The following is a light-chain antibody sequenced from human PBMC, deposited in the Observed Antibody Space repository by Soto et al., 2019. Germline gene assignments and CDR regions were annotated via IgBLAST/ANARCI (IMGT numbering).Light chain of an antibody. Sequence: DIVMTQSPDSLAVSLGERVTINCKSSQSVLYTSNDKNYLAWFQQKPGQPPVLLFYWASTREAGVPDRFSGSGSGTDFTLTISSLQAEDVAVYYCQQYYATPYSFGQGTKLEIK. CDR3: QQYYATPYS. V-gene: IGKV4-1*01. CDR2: WAS. CDR1: QSVLYTSNDKNY. J-gene: IGKJ2*01.